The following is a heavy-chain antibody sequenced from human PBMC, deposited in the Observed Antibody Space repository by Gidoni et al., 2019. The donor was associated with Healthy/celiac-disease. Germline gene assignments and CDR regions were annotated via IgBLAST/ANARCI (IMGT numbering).Heavy chain of an antibody. CDR1: GFTFLSYW. CDR2: IKQDGSEK. J-gene: IGHJ4*02. CDR3: ARDSYYYDSSGYPSDY. D-gene: IGHD3-22*01. Sequence: EVQLVESGGGLVQPVGSLRLSCAASGFTFLSYWMSWVRQAPGKGLEWVANIKQDGSEKYYVDSVKGRFTISRDNAKNSLYLQMNSLRAEDTAVYYCARDSYYYDSSGYPSDYWGQGTLVTVSS. V-gene: IGHV3-7*01.